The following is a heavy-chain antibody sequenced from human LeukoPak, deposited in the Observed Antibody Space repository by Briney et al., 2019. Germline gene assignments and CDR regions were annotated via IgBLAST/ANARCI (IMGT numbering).Heavy chain of an antibody. CDR3: ARANDILTGYYSYYFDY. Sequence: PGGSLRLSYAASGFTFSDYYMSWIRQAPGKGLEWVSYISSSGSTIYYADSVKGRFTISRGNAKNSLYLQMNSLRAEDTAVYYCARANDILTGYYSYYFDYWGQGTLVTVSS. CDR1: GFTFSDYY. D-gene: IGHD3-9*01. V-gene: IGHV3-11*01. CDR2: ISSSGSTI. J-gene: IGHJ4*02.